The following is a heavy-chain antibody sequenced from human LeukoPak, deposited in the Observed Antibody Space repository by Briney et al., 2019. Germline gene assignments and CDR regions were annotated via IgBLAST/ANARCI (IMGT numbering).Heavy chain of an antibody. V-gene: IGHV1-2*02. CDR3: ARGRWTVTGSFDP. J-gene: IGHJ5*02. CDR2: ISPNSGVT. Sequence: ASVKVSCKASGYTFTDYYMHWVRQAPGQGLEWMGWISPNSGVTNYAQKFQGRVTMTRDTSISTAYMELSRLKSDDTALYYCARGRWTVTGSFDPWGQGTLVTDSS. D-gene: IGHD4-23*01. CDR1: GYTFTDYY.